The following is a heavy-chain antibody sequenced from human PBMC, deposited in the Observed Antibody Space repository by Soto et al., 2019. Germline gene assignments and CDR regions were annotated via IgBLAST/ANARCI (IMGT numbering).Heavy chain of an antibody. D-gene: IGHD2-15*01. CDR3: ATRHGGYCSDGRCYWYWFDA. CDR1: GYTFTSYD. J-gene: IGHJ5*02. Sequence: ASVKVSCKASGYTFTSYDINWVRQATGQGLEWMGWMNPNSGNTGYAQKFQGRVTMTRNTSISTAYMELSSLRSEDTAVYYCATRHGGYCSDGRCYWYWFDAWGQRTLVTVSA. CDR2: MNPNSGNT. V-gene: IGHV1-8*01.